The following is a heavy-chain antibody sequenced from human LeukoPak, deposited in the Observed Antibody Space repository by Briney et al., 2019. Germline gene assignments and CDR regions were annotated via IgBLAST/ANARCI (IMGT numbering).Heavy chain of an antibody. Sequence: PSETLSLTCTVSGDSISSSDYYWGWIRQSPGKGLEWLGRIYFSGSTNYNPSLKSRVTISLVMSKNQISLKLSSVTTADTAMYYCARTDDAFHIWGHGTTVTVSS. CDR2: IYFSGST. V-gene: IGHV4-39*07. D-gene: IGHD2-21*02. CDR1: GDSISSSDYY. J-gene: IGHJ3*02. CDR3: ARTDDAFHI.